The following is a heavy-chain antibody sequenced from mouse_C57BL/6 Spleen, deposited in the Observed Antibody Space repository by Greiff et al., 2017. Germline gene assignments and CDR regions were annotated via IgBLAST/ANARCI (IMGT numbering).Heavy chain of an antibody. D-gene: IGHD2-1*01. CDR1: GFSLSTFGMG. V-gene: IGHV8-8*01. J-gene: IGHJ1*03. CDR2: IWWDDDK. CDR3: ARIYYGNYGWYFDV. Sequence: QVTLKESGPGILQPSQTLSLTCSFSGFSLSTFGMGVGWIRPPSGKGLEWLAHIWWDDDKYSNPALKSRLTISKDTSKNQVVLKIANVDTADTATSYCARIYYGNYGWYFDVWGTGTTVTVSA.